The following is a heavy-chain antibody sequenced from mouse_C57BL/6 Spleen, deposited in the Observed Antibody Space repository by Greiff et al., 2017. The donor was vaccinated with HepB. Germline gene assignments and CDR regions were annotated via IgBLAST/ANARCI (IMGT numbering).Heavy chain of an antibody. J-gene: IGHJ2*01. CDR1: GYTFTSYW. D-gene: IGHD1-1*01. CDR2: IHPSDSDT. Sequence: VQLKQPGAELVKPGASVKVSCKASGYTFTSYWMHWVKQRPGQGLEWIGRIHPSDSDTNYNQKFKGKATLTVDKSSSTAYMQLSSLTSEDSAVYYCAIPSILDYGSSSLDYWGQGTTLTVSS. CDR3: AIPSILDYGSSSLDY. V-gene: IGHV1-74*01.